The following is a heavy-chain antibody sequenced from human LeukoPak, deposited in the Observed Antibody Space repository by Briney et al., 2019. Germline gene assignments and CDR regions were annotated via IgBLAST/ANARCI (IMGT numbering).Heavy chain of an antibody. V-gene: IGHV4-39*01. J-gene: IGHJ4*02. Sequence: PSETLSLTCTVSGGSIGSNSYYWGWIRQPPGKGLEWLANIYNSGSTYYNPYLKRRVSMSVDTSRNQFSLKLTSVTAADTAIYYCGKTDIYFNPIDYWGPGSLVTVSS. CDR3: GKTDIYFNPIDY. CDR2: IYNSGST. D-gene: IGHD3-9*01. CDR1: GGSIGSNSYY.